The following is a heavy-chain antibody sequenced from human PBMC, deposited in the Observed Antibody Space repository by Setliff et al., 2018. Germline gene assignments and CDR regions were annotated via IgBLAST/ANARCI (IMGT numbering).Heavy chain of an antibody. CDR1: GYTFNNYG. CDR2: VTIYNGNT. Sequence: ASVKVSCKASGYTFNNYGVAWVRQAPGQGLDWMGWVTIYNGNTKYARNLQGRLTLSTDRSTSTVYMELGSLTTDDTAIYYCARVESMVRGKNILRHFDYWGQGTQVTVS. J-gene: IGHJ4*02. D-gene: IGHD3-10*01. CDR3: ARVESMVRGKNILRHFDY. V-gene: IGHV1-18*01.